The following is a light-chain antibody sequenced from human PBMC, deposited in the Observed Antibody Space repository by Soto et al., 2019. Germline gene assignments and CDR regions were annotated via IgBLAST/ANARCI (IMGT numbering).Light chain of an antibody. J-gene: IGKJ1*01. CDR3: QQYDISPWT. V-gene: IGKV3-20*01. Sequence: EIVMTQSPATLSVSLGGRATLSFRASQSLSSNFLAWYQQKPGQPPRLLIYDSSTRATGFPDRFSGSGSGTDFTLTIIRLEPEDFAVYYCQQYDISPWTFGQGTQL. CDR1: QSLSSNF. CDR2: DSS.